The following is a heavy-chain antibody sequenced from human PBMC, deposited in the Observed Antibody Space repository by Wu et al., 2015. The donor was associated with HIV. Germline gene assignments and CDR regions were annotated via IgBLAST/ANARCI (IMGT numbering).Heavy chain of an antibody. D-gene: IGHD4-23*01. CDR1: GYTFTSFY. J-gene: IGHJ6*03. CDR2: IHPSVGSP. Sequence: QIQLVQSGAEVKKPGASVKVSCKASGYTFTSFYMHWVRQAPGQGLEWMGIIHPSVGSPMYAQKFQGRVTMTRDTSTGTVYMELSSLRSEDTAVYYCARASKAAFGGNHYYMDVWGKGTTVTVSS. V-gene: IGHV1-46*03. CDR3: ARASKAAFGGNHYYMDV.